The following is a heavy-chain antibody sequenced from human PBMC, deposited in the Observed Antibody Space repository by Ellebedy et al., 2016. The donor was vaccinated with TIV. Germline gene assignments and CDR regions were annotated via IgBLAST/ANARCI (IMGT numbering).Heavy chain of an antibody. D-gene: IGHD2-2*01. V-gene: IGHV4-59*08. Sequence: MPSETLSLTCTVSGGSISSYYWSWIRQPPGRGLEWIGYIYYSGSTNYNPSLKSRVTISVDTSKNQFTLKLSSVTAADTAVYYCARVVVVVPAATNHPFDYWGQGTLVTGSS. J-gene: IGHJ4*02. CDR3: ARVVVVVPAATNHPFDY. CDR1: GGSISSYY. CDR2: IYYSGST.